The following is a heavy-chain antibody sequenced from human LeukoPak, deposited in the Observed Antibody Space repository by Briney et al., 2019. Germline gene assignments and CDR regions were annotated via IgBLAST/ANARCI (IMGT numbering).Heavy chain of an antibody. D-gene: IGHD5-24*01. V-gene: IGHV3-21*01. J-gene: IGHJ4*02. CDR2: ISSSSTYI. Sequence: PGGSLRLSCAASGFIFNDYSMNWVRQAPGKGLEWVSSISSSSTYIYYADSVKGRFTISRDNSKNSLYLQMNSLRDEDTAVYYCANLGPPGRDHYLESWGQGTLVTVSS. CDR3: ANLGPPGRDHYLES. CDR1: GFIFNDYS.